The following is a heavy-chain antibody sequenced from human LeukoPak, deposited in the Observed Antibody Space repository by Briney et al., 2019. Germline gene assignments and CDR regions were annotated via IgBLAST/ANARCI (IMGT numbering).Heavy chain of an antibody. V-gene: IGHV1-69*05. CDR2: IIPIFGTA. D-gene: IGHD3-22*01. J-gene: IGHJ5*02. Sequence: SVKVSCKASGYTFTDYYMHWVRQTPGQGLEWMGRIIPIFGTANYAQKFQGRVTITTDESTSTAYMELSSLRSEDTAVYYCARVGIDYYDSSGYGVDPWGQGTLVTVSS. CDR3: ARVGIDYYDSSGYGVDP. CDR1: GYTFTDYY.